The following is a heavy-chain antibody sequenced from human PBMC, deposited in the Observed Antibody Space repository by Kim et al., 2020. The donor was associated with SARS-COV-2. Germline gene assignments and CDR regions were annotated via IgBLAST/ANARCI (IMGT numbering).Heavy chain of an antibody. CDR2: ISGSGGST. D-gene: IGHD2-15*01. Sequence: GGSLRLSCAASGFTFSSYAMSWVRQAPGKGLEWVSAISGSGGSTYYADSVKGRFTISRDNSKNTLYLQMNSLRAEDTAVYYCAKGEGYCSGGSCYGSWELLGYFQHWGQGTLVTVSS. CDR1: GFTFSSYA. V-gene: IGHV3-23*01. J-gene: IGHJ1*01. CDR3: AKGEGYCSGGSCYGSWELLGYFQH.